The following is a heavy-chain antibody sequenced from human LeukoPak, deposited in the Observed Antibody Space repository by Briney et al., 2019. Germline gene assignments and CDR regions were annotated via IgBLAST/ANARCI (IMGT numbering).Heavy chain of an antibody. V-gene: IGHV3-23*01. Sequence: PGGSLRLSCAASGFTFSSYAMSWVRQAPGKGLEWVSAISGSGGSTYYADSVKGRFTISRDNSKNTLYLQMNSLRAEDTAVYYCAKDTKPGIAVAGPLGYWGQGTLVTVSS. J-gene: IGHJ4*02. CDR2: ISGSGGST. CDR1: GFTFSSYA. CDR3: AKDTKPGIAVAGPLGY. D-gene: IGHD6-19*01.